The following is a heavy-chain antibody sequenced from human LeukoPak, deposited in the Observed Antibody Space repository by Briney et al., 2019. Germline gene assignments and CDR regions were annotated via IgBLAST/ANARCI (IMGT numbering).Heavy chain of an antibody. CDR1: GGTFSSYA. D-gene: IGHD3-22*01. J-gene: IGHJ4*02. V-gene: IGHV1-69*04. Sequence: SVKVSCKASGGTFSSYAISWVRQAPGQGLEWMGRIIPIFGIANYAQKFQGRVTITADKSMSTAYMELSSLRSEDTAVYYCAGTTIDDYYDSSGYDYWGQGTLVTVSS. CDR3: AGTTIDDYYDSSGYDY. CDR2: IIPIFGIA.